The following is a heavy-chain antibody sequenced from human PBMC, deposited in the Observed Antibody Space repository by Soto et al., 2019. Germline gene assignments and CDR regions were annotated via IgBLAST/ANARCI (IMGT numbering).Heavy chain of an antibody. CDR3: ARVPHCGGDCRRHFFDY. V-gene: IGHV3-48*03. Sequence: GGSLRLSCATSGFIFSDYEMNWVRQAPGKGLEWVSYISDDGTKIQYADSVKGRFSISRDNTKNSVSLQLHRLRVEDTAVYYCARVPHCGGDCRRHFFDYWGQGSQVTVSS. J-gene: IGHJ4*02. CDR2: ISDDGTKI. CDR1: GFIFSDYE. D-gene: IGHD2-21*02.